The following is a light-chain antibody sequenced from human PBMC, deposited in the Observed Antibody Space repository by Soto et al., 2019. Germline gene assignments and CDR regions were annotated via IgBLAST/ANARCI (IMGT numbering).Light chain of an antibody. CDR2: GAY. V-gene: IGKV3-20*01. CDR1: QSVNSDY. Sequence: EIVLTQSPGTLSLSPGERATLSCRASQSVNSDYLAWFQQKPGQAPRLLIYGAYTRTTGIQDRFSGSGSGTDFTLTIGRLEPGDFAVYYCLHYGGSPLTFGQGTRLEIK. J-gene: IGKJ5*01. CDR3: LHYGGSPLT.